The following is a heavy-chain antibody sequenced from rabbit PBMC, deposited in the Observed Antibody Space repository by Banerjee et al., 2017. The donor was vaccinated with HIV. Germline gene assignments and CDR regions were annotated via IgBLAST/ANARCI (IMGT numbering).Heavy chain of an antibody. CDR1: GIDYSVYYY. CDR3: ARDLAGVIGWNFGL. D-gene: IGHD4-1*01. J-gene: IGHJ4*01. CDR2: IYTGSSSST. Sequence: QSVEESGGDLVKPGASLTLTCTTSGIDYSVYYYMCWVRQAPGKGLEWIACIYTGSSSSTYYASWAKGRFTISKTSSTTVTLQMTSLTAADTATHFCARDLAGVIGWNFGLWGPGTLVTVS. V-gene: IGHV1S40*01.